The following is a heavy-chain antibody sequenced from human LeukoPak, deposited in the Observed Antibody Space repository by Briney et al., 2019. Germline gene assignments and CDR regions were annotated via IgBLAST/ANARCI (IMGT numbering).Heavy chain of an antibody. J-gene: IGHJ6*03. CDR3: ARVSESGYSNPYYYYYMDV. CDR1: GGSISSGSYY. CDR2: IYTSGST. Sequence: SETLSLTCTVSGGSISSGSYYWSWIRQLGGKGLEWIGRIYTSGSTNYNPSLKSRVTISVDTSKNQFSLKLSSVTAADTAVYYCARVSESGYSNPYYYYYMDVWGKGTTVTVSS. D-gene: IGHD4-11*01. V-gene: IGHV4-61*02.